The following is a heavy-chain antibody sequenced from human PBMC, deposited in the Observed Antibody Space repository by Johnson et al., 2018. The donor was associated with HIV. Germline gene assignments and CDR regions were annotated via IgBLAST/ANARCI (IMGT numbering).Heavy chain of an antibody. CDR3: ARDVRQGEGQWLVHAFDI. CDR2: VYRDGNT. CDR1: GFSVTRND. V-gene: IGHV3-53*01. J-gene: IGHJ3*02. Sequence: VQLVESGGGVVQPGKSLRLSCAASGFSVTRNDMNWVRQAPGKGLEWVSVVYRDGNTKYADSVKGRFSISRDNAKNTVDLQLNSLRAEDTAVYYCARDVRQGEGQWLVHAFDIWGQGTMVTVSS. D-gene: IGHD6-19*01.